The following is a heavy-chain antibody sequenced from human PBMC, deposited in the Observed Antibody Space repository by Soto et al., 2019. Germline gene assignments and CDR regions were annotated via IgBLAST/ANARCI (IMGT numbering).Heavy chain of an antibody. J-gene: IGHJ5*02. CDR3: ARGHGVAGNNWFDP. CDR1: GFTFSSYA. D-gene: IGHD6-19*01. Sequence: GYLRLSCAASGFTFSSYAMHWVRQAPGKGLEYVSAISSNGGRTYYADSVKGRFTISRDNSKNTLYLQMGSLRAEDMAVYYCARGHGVAGNNWFDPWGQGTLVTVSS. CDR2: ISSNGGRT. V-gene: IGHV3-64*02.